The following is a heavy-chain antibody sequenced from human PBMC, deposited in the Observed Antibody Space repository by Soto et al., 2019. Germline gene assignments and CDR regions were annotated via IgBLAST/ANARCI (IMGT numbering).Heavy chain of an antibody. V-gene: IGHV3-74*01. CDR3: VSWKGSSYYFDY. J-gene: IGHJ4*02. CDR2: INSDGSST. CDR1: GFTFSSYW. D-gene: IGHD1-1*01. Sequence: PGGSLRLSCAASGFTFSSYWMHWVRQAPGKGLAWVSRINSDGSSTSYADSVKGRFTISRDNAKNTLYLQMNSLRAEDTAVYYCVSWKGSSYYFDYWGQGTLVTVSS.